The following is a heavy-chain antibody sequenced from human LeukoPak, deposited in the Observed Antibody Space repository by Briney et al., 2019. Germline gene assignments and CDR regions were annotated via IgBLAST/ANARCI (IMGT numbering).Heavy chain of an antibody. Sequence: KPSETLSLTCTVSDYSISSGYFWTWIRQPPGKGLEWIGSTFHTGSSYYNPSLKSPVTISVDTSKNQFSLELSSVTAADTAVYYCARDLGLTISDNWFDPWGQGTLVTVSS. CDR3: ARDLGLTISDNWFDP. CDR1: DYSISSGYF. J-gene: IGHJ5*02. CDR2: TFHTGSS. V-gene: IGHV4-38-2*02. D-gene: IGHD3-3*01.